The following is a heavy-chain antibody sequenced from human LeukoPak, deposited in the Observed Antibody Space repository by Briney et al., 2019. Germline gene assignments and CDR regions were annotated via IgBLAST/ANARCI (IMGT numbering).Heavy chain of an antibody. CDR2: IYYSGST. D-gene: IGHD1-26*01. V-gene: IGHV4-30-4*01. Sequence: SQTLSLTSTVSGGSISSGDYYWSWIRQPPGKGLEWIGYIYYSGSTYYNPSLKSRVTISVDTSKNQFSLKLSSVTAADTAVYYCARAWGDYYGMDVWGKGTTVTVSS. J-gene: IGHJ6*04. CDR1: GGSISSGDYY. CDR3: ARAWGDYYGMDV.